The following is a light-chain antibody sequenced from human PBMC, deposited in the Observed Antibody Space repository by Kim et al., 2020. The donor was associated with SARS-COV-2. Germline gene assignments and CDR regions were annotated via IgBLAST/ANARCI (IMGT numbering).Light chain of an antibody. V-gene: IGKV1-6*02. CDR2: AAS. CDR1: QDIRKE. CDR3: LQDNNYPWA. Sequence: AIQMTQSPPFLSASVGDTVSITCRASQDIRKELGWYQQRPGQAPNLLIYAASTLQSGVPSRFGGSGSGTNFTLTISSLQPGDIATYYCLQDNNYPWAFGQGTKVDIK. J-gene: IGKJ1*01.